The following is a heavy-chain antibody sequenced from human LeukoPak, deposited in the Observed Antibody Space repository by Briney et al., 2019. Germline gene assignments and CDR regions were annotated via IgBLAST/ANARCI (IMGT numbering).Heavy chain of an antibody. D-gene: IGHD3-3*01. CDR3: ARGNYDFWSGYYPLYYYHGMDV. Sequence: PSETLSLTCAVYGGSFSGYYWSWIRQPPGKGLEWIGEINHSGSTNYNPSLKSRVTISVDTSKNQFSLKLSSVTAADTAVYYCARGNYDFWSGYYPLYYYHGMDVWGQGTTVTVSS. CDR1: GGSFSGYY. J-gene: IGHJ6*02. V-gene: IGHV4-34*01. CDR2: INHSGST.